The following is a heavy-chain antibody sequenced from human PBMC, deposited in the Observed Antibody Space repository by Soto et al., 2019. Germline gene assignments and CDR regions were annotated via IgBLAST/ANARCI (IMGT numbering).Heavy chain of an antibody. J-gene: IGHJ5*02. CDR3: ARAVAPYLGTWFDP. V-gene: IGHV4-30-2*01. Sequence: QLQLQESGSGLVKPSQTLSLTCVVSGGSISSGNSYAWSWIRQPPGKGLEWIGSISHTGRTSYNPSLKGRVTMSVDKSKNQFSLKLSSVTAADMAVYYCARAVAPYLGTWFDPWGQGSLVIVSS. CDR2: ISHTGRT. CDR1: GGSISSGNSYA. D-gene: IGHD3-16*01.